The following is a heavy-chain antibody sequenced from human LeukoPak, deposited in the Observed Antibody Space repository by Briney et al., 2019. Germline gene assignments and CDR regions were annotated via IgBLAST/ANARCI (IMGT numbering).Heavy chain of an antibody. D-gene: IGHD6-6*01. Sequence: GGSLRLSCAASGFTFSTYSMNWVRQAPGKGLEWISYISDSSSTIYYADSVKGRFTISRDNAKNSLYLQVNSLRAEDTAVYYCARACSSSCYYYYYMDVWGKGTTVTVSS. CDR1: GFTFSTYS. J-gene: IGHJ6*03. V-gene: IGHV3-48*04. CDR3: ARACSSSCYYYYYMDV. CDR2: ISDSSSTI.